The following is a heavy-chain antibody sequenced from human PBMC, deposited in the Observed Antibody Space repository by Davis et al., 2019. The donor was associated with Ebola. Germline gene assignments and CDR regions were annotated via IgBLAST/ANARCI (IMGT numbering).Heavy chain of an antibody. CDR1: GFTFSGSA. D-gene: IGHD2-15*01. CDR2: ISGSGGNT. V-gene: IGHV3-23*01. CDR3: AKGDCSGGICYPDY. J-gene: IGHJ4*02. Sequence: GESLKISCAASGFTFSGSAMHWVRQAPGKGLEWVSAISGSGGNTYYADSVKGRFTISRDNSKNTLFLQMNSLRAEDTAVYYCAKGDCSGGICYPDYWGQGTLVTVSS.